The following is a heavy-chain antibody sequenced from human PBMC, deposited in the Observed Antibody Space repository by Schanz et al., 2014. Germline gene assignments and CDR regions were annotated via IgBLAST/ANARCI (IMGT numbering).Heavy chain of an antibody. Sequence: EVQLLESGGGLIQPGGSLRLSCAASGFGFSSYSMNWVRQAPGKGLEWVSSFNDGGVNKYYADSVKGRFTISSDNSKSTLYLQMSSLRAEDTAGYYCAKAQGSSFDSWGQGTLVTVSS. D-gene: IGHD6-13*01. J-gene: IGHJ4*02. CDR2: FNDGGVNK. CDR1: GFGFSSYS. V-gene: IGHV3-23*01. CDR3: AKAQGSSFDS.